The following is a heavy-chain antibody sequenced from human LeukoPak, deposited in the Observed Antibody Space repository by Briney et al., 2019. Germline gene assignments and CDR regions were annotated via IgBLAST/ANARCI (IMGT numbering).Heavy chain of an antibody. Sequence: SETPSLTCAVYGGSFSGYYWSWIRQPPGKGLEWIGEINHSGSTNYNPSLKSRVTISVDTSKNQFSLKLSSVTAADTAVYYCARITPDYDFWSGYYYYMDVWGKGTTVTVSS. CDR1: GGSFSGYY. V-gene: IGHV4-34*01. CDR2: INHSGST. CDR3: ARITPDYDFWSGYYYYMDV. D-gene: IGHD3-3*01. J-gene: IGHJ6*03.